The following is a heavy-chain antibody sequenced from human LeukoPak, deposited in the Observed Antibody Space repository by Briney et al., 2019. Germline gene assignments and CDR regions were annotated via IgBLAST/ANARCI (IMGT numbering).Heavy chain of an antibody. CDR2: IGQDGTET. D-gene: IGHD3-22*01. V-gene: IGHV3-7*01. J-gene: IGHJ4*02. Sequence: PGGSLRLSCAASGISFASYWVTWVRQAPGKGLEWVANIGQDGTETVYVGSVKGRFTISRDNARKLSFLQMNSLRADDTAVYYCAIPSSYDGSRYYHAYWGQGTLVSVSS. CDR3: AIPSSYDGSRYYHAY. CDR1: GISFASYW.